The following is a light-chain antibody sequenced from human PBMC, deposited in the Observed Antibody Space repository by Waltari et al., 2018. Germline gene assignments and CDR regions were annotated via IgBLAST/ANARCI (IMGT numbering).Light chain of an antibody. CDR1: QSLNSW. CDR2: KAS. J-gene: IGKJ4*01. V-gene: IGKV1-5*03. CDR3: QHYNGYPIT. Sequence: DIQMTQSPSTRSASVGDRVTITCRASQSLNSWLAWYQHKPGKAPKLLIYKASNLESWVPSRFSGSGSGTEFTLTISSLQPDDVATYYCQHYNGYPITYGGGTKVELK.